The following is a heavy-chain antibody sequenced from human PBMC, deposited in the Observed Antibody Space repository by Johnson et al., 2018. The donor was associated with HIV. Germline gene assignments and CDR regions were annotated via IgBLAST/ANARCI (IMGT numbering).Heavy chain of an antibody. CDR1: GFTFSTYG. D-gene: IGHD7-27*01. Sequence: QVHLVESGGGVFQPGRSLRLSCAASGFTFSTYGMHWVRQAPDKGLEWVAFIWFDGSSKYYADSVKGRFSISRDNSKNTLFLQMNSLRPEDTAVYYCAKVLSPRPWGDDAFDIWGQGTMVTVSS. CDR3: AKVLSPRPWGDDAFDI. J-gene: IGHJ3*02. CDR2: IWFDGSSK. V-gene: IGHV3-33*06.